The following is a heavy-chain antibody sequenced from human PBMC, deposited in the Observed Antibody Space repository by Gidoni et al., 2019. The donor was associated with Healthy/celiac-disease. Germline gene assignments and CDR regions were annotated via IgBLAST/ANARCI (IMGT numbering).Heavy chain of an antibody. CDR2: IYYSGST. Sequence: QVQLQESGPGLVKPSETLSLTCTVSGGSISSYYWSWIRQPPGKGLEWSGYIYYSGSTNYTPSLKSRVTISVDTSKNQFSLKLSSVTAADTAVYYCATAGYSSSWYTSPNAFDIWGQGTMVTVSS. V-gene: IGHV4-59*08. J-gene: IGHJ3*02. CDR3: ATAGYSSSWYTSPNAFDI. CDR1: GGSISSYY. D-gene: IGHD6-13*01.